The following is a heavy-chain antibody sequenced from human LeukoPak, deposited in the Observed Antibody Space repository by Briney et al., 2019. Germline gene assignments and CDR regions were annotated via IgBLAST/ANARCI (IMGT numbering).Heavy chain of an antibody. D-gene: IGHD1-7*01. Sequence: GESLKISCNGSGYXFINYWISWMRQMPGKGLEWVGIIYPGDSETAYSPSFQGQVTISADRSISTAYLQWSSLEASDTAVYYCARHSKTGSTYYGMDVWGQGTTVTVSS. J-gene: IGHJ6*02. CDR1: GYXFINYW. CDR2: IYPGDSET. V-gene: IGHV5-51*01. CDR3: ARHSKTGSTYYGMDV.